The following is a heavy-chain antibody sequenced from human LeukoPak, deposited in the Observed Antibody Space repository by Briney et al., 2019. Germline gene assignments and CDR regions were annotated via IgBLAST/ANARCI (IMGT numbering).Heavy chain of an antibody. V-gene: IGHV4-59*01. J-gene: IGHJ4*02. CDR3: ARLSGYSSGHYYSDY. CDR1: GGSISSDY. Sequence: SETLSLTCTVSGGSISSDYWSWIRQPPGKGLEWIGYIYYRGSTNYNPSLKSRVAISVDTSKNQFSLKLSSVTAADTAVYYCARLSGYSSGHYYSDYWGQGTLVTVSS. D-gene: IGHD3-22*01. CDR2: IYYRGST.